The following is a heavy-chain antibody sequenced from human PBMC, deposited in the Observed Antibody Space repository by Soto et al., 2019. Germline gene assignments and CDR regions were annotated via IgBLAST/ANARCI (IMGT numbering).Heavy chain of an antibody. Sequence: SETLSLTCAVSGGSISSSNWWSWVRQPPGKGLEWIGEIYHSGSTNYNPSLKSRVTISVDKSKNQFSLKLSSVTAADTAVYYCARNSYDFWSGYHNYYYGMDVWGQGTTVTVSS. CDR2: IYHSGST. CDR3: ARNSYDFWSGYHNYYYGMDV. D-gene: IGHD3-3*01. V-gene: IGHV4-4*02. CDR1: GGSISSSNW. J-gene: IGHJ6*02.